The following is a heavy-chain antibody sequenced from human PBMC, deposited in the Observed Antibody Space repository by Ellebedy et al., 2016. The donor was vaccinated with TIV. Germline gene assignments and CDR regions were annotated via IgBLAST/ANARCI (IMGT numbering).Heavy chain of an antibody. CDR2: IYPGDSEI. J-gene: IGHJ4*02. CDR3: ARYRLRATAAGPPFDY. CDR1: GYTFNSYW. V-gene: IGHV5-51*01. Sequence: GESLKISCKGSGYTFNSYWIAWVRQKPGKGLEWMGIIYPGDSEIRYSPSFQGQVTMSVDKSITTAHMQWRSLKASDSAMYFCARYRLRATAAGPPFDYWGQGTLVTVSS. D-gene: IGHD6-13*01.